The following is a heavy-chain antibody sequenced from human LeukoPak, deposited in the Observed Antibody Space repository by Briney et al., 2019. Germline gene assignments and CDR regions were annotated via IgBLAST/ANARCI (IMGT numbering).Heavy chain of an antibody. CDR3: ARDAGGWNLFDHYHYYMDV. CDR2: INPNSGGT. J-gene: IGHJ6*03. CDR1: GYTFTGYY. V-gene: IGHV1-2*02. Sequence: ASVKVSCKASGYTFTGYYMHWVRQAPGQGLEWMGWINPNSGGTNYAQKFQGRVTMTRDTSISTAYMELRSLRSDDTAVYYCARDAGGWNLFDHYHYYMDVWGKGTTVTISS. D-gene: IGHD6-19*01.